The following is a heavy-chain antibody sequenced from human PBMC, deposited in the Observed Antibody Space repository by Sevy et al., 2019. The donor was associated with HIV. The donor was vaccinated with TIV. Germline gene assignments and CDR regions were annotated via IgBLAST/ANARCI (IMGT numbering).Heavy chain of an antibody. Sequence: GESLKISCKGSGYNFSGYWVGWVRQMPEKGLEWMGIIYPTDSHIIYSPSLQGQVTISVDKSITTAYLQWRSLKTSDTAMYYCARSSFYYDNSGFYPFDFWGQGTLVTVSS. CDR3: ARSSFYYDNSGFYPFDF. D-gene: IGHD3-22*01. CDR1: GYNFSGYW. CDR2: IYPTDSHI. J-gene: IGHJ4*02. V-gene: IGHV5-51*01.